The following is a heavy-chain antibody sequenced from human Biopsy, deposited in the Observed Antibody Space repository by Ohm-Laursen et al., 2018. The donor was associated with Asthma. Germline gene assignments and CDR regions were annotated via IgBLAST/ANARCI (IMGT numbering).Heavy chain of an antibody. D-gene: IGHD6-13*01. Sequence: ATVKISCNASGYTFIGCHIHWMRQAPGQGLEWMGRINPNSGGTNYAQKFQGRVTMTRDTSISTAYMEVSRLRSDDTAVYYCARGQKSAGDRWFDPWGQGTLVTDSS. CDR1: GYTFIGCH. J-gene: IGHJ5*02. CDR3: ARGQKSAGDRWFDP. CDR2: INPNSGGT. V-gene: IGHV1-2*06.